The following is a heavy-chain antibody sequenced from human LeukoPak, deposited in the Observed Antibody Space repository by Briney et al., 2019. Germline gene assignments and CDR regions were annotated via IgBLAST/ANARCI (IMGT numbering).Heavy chain of an antibody. V-gene: IGHV4-59*08. D-gene: IGHD5-12*01. CDR2: IYYSGRT. Sequence: PSETLSLTCTVSGGSISSYYWSWIRQRLEKGLEWIGYIYYSGRTKYNPSLKSRVTISVDTSKNQFSLKLSSVTAADTAVYFCASGSSGYDPWGQGTLVTVSS. J-gene: IGHJ5*02. CDR3: ASGSSGYDP. CDR1: GGSISSYY.